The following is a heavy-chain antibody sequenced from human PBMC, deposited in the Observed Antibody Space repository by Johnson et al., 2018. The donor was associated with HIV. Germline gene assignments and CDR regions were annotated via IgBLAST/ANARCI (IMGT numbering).Heavy chain of an antibody. CDR2: ISYDGRTK. CDR3: AKDGAMAFDI. CDR1: GFTFTSYG. J-gene: IGHJ3*02. Sequence: QVHLVDSRGGVVKPGTSLRLSCAASGFTFTSYGLHWIRQAPAKGLEWLAAISYDGRTKYYVDSLKGRFTISRDKSKNTLYLQMNSLRAEDTAVYYCAKDGAMAFDIWGQGTLVTVSS. V-gene: IGHV3-30*18. D-gene: IGHD2-2*01.